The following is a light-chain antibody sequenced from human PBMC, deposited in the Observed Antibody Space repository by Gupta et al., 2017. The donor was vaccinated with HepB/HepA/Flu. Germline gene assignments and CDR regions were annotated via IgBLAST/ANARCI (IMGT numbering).Light chain of an antibody. Sequence: MTQSPSSLSASVGDRVTISCRASQGIGTYLNWYQHKPGKAPKLLISATSSLQSGVPSRFSGSGSGTDFTLTINSLQPEDFATYYCQQSYNTPRTFGQGTKVEIK. V-gene: IGKV1-39*01. CDR3: QQSYNTPRT. CDR2: ATS. CDR1: QGIGTY. J-gene: IGKJ1*01.